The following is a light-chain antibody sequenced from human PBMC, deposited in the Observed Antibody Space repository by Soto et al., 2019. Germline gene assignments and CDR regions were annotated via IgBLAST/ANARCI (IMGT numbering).Light chain of an antibody. J-gene: IGKJ1*01. V-gene: IGKV3-15*01. Sequence: EMVMTQSPATLSVSPGERATLSCRASHSVSGNLAWYQQKPGQAPRLLIYGASTRATGVPARFSGSGSGTEFTLTISSLQSEDFAVYHCQHYNSWPRAFGQGTKVESK. CDR2: GAS. CDR3: QHYNSWPRA. CDR1: HSVSGN.